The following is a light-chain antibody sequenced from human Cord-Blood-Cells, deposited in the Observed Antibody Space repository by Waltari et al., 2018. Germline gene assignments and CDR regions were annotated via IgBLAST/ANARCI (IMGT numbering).Light chain of an antibody. V-gene: IGKV1-39*01. CDR2: AAS. CDR1: QSISSY. CDR3: QQSYSTPFT. Sequence: DIQMTQSPSSLSASVGDRFTITCRASQSISSYLTWYQQKPGKATKLPIYAASSLQSGVPSRFSGSGSGTDFTLTISSLQPEDFATYYCQQSYSTPFTFGPGTKVDIK. J-gene: IGKJ3*01.